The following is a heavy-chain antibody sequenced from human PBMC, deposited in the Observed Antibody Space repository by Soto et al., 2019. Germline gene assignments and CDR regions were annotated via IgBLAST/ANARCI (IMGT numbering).Heavy chain of an antibody. CDR3: AIGGGQIYYKGLDV. CDR1: GFFFSDYY. CDR2: ISGTGDTK. J-gene: IGHJ6*02. Sequence: GGSLRLSCAASGFFFSDYYLSWIRQAPGKGLECVAYISGTGDTKYYADSVEGRFTISRDNPKSSLYLQMNSLRAEDAAVYYCAIGGGQIYYKGLDVWGQGTTVTVSS. V-gene: IGHV3-11*01. D-gene: IGHD3-10*01.